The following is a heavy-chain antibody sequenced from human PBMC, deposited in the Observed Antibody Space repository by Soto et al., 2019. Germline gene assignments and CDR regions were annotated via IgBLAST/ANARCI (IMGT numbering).Heavy chain of an antibody. CDR3: AKALRGGCDY. V-gene: IGHV3-30*18. D-gene: IGHD3-10*01. CDR1: GFPFSDYA. J-gene: IGHJ4*02. Sequence: QVPLVESGGGVVQPGRSLRLSCAASGFPFSDYAMHWVRQAPGKGLEWVAVISFDGSNTYYADSVKGRFTVSRDNSKHTLSLQMNSPRSDDTALYYCAKALRGGCDYWGQGALVTVSS. CDR2: ISFDGSNT.